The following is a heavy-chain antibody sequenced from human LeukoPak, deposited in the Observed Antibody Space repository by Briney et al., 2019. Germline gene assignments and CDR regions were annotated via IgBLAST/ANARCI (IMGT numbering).Heavy chain of an antibody. J-gene: IGHJ4*02. V-gene: IGHV4-39*01. CDR1: GGSISSSSYY. D-gene: IGHD6-19*01. CDR3: ARLVYSSGWYPDY. Sequence: SETLSLTCTVSGGSISSSSYYWGWIRQPPGKGLEWIGSIYYSGSTYYNPSLKSRVTISVDTSKNQFSLKLSSVTAADTAVYYCARLVYSSGWYPDYWGQGTLVTVSS. CDR2: IYYSGST.